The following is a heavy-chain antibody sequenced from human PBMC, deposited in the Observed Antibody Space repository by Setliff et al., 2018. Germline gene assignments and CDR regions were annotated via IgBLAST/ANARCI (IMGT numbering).Heavy chain of an antibody. CDR3: ARTLYDYDILTGPGCYFDY. Sequence: GASVKVSCKASGYTFTSYGISWVRQAPGQGLEWMGWISGYNGNTNYAQKIQGRVTMTTDTSTSTAYMEVRSLRSDDTAVYYCARTLYDYDILTGPGCYFDYWGQGTLVTVSS. V-gene: IGHV1-18*01. CDR1: GYTFTSYG. D-gene: IGHD3-9*01. CDR2: ISGYNGNT. J-gene: IGHJ4*02.